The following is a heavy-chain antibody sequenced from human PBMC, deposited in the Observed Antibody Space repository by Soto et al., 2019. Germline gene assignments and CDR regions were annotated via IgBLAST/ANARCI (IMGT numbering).Heavy chain of an antibody. CDR1: GFTFSSYW. J-gene: IGHJ2*01. D-gene: IGHD6-19*01. CDR2: IKQDGSEK. Sequence: EVQLVESGGGLVQPGGSLRLSCAASGFTFSSYWMSWVRQAPGKGLEWVANIKQDGSEKYYVDSVKGRFTISRDNAKNSLYLQMNGLRAEDTAVYYCARAPLYSSGGGGWYFDLWGRGTLVTVSS. CDR3: ARAPLYSSGGGGWYFDL. V-gene: IGHV3-7*03.